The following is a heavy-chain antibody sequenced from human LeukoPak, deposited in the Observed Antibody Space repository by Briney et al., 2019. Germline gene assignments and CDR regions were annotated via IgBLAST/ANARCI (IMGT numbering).Heavy chain of an antibody. CDR2: ISSSSSYI. Sequence: GGSLRLSCAASGFTFSSYEMNWVRQAPGKGLEWVSYISSSSSYIYYADSVKGRFTISRDNAKNSLYLQMNSLRAEDTAVYYCARDFAPRSDDYGGYGGAFDIWGQGTMVTVSS. CDR1: GFTFSSYE. V-gene: IGHV3-21*05. J-gene: IGHJ3*02. D-gene: IGHD4-17*01. CDR3: ARDFAPRSDDYGGYGGAFDI.